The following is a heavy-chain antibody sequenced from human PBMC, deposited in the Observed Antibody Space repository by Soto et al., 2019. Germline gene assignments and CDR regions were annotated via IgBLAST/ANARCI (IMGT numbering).Heavy chain of an antibody. J-gene: IGHJ4*02. CDR3: ARVEYYDFWSGSFAGLAAYFDY. D-gene: IGHD3-3*01. CDR2: IYYSGST. Sequence: SETLSLTCTVSGGSISSGGYYLSWIRQHPGKGLEWIGCIYYSGSTYYNPSLKSRVTISVDTSKNQFSLKLSSVTAADTAVYYCARVEYYDFWSGSFAGLAAYFDYWGQGTLVTVSS. CDR1: GGSISSGGYY. V-gene: IGHV4-31*03.